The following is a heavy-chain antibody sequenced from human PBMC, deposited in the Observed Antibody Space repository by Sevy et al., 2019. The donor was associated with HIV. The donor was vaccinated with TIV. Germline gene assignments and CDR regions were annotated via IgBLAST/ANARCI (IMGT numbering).Heavy chain of an antibody. V-gene: IGHV3-7*01. CDR1: GLTFSSYW. D-gene: IGHD6-19*01. J-gene: IGHJ4*02. Sequence: GGSLILSCAASGLTFSSYWMSWVRHAPGKGLEWVANIKEDGSEQYYVDSVKGRFTVSRDNAKNSLYLQMNSLRAEDTAVYYCTKFYGTGSYVDYWGQGTLVTVSS. CDR2: IKEDGSEQ. CDR3: TKFYGTGSYVDY.